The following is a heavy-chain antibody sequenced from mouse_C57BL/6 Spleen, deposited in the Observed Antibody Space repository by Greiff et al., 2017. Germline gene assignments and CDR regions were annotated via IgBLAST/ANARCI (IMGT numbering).Heavy chain of an antibody. J-gene: IGHJ4*01. CDR1: GYAFSSSW. Sequence: VQLQQSGPELVKPGASVKISCKASGYAFSSSWMNWVKQRPGKGLEWIGRIYPGDGDTNYNGKFKGKATLTADKSSSTAYMQLSSLTSEDSAVYFCARRGYDVAMDYWGQGTSVTVSS. CDR2: IYPGDGDT. CDR3: ARRGYDVAMDY. D-gene: IGHD2-3*01. V-gene: IGHV1-82*01.